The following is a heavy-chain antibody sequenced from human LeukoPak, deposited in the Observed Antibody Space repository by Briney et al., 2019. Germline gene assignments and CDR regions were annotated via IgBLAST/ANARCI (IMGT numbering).Heavy chain of an antibody. CDR1: GGSISSGGYY. J-gene: IGHJ5*02. CDR2: IYHSGST. D-gene: IGHD2-2*01. Sequence: PQTLSPTCTVSGGSISSGGYYWSWIRQPPGKGLEWIGYIYHSGSTYYNPSLKSRVTISVDRSKNQFSLKLSSVTAADTAVYYCARTGCSSTSCYRLWWFDPWGQGTLVTVSS. CDR3: ARTGCSSTSCYRLWWFDP. V-gene: IGHV4-30-2*01.